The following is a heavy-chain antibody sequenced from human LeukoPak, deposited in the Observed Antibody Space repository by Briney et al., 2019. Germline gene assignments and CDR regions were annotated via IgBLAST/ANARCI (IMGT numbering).Heavy chain of an antibody. V-gene: IGHV4-34*01. Sequence: SSETLSLTCAVYGGSFSGYYWSWIRQPPGKGLEWIGEINHSGSTNYNPSLKSRVTISVDTSKNQFSLKLSSVTAADTAVYYCARRLVVPAARTTGYYYYMDVWGKGTTVTISS. CDR3: ARRLVVPAARTTGYYYYMDV. CDR1: GGSFSGYY. CDR2: INHSGST. D-gene: IGHD2-2*01. J-gene: IGHJ6*03.